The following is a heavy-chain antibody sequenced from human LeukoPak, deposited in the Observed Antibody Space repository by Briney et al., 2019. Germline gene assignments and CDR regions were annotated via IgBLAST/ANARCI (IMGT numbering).Heavy chain of an antibody. CDR2: IYQSGNT. V-gene: IGHV4-38-2*02. D-gene: IGHD3-10*01. J-gene: IGHJ4*02. CDR3: VRQLYYYGSGSPYYFDY. Sequence: SETLSLTCTASGYSISSGCYWGWIRQPPGKGLEYIGSIYQSGNTYYTPSLKSRVAISLDTSKNQFSLKLSSVTAADTAVYYCVRQLYYYGSGSPYYFDYWGQGTLVTVSS. CDR1: GYSISSGCY.